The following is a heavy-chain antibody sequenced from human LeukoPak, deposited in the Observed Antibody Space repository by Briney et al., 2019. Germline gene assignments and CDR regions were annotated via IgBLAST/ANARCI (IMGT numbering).Heavy chain of an antibody. V-gene: IGHV4-4*02. CDR3: ASRPGYCSSTSCSGFDP. CDR2: IYHSGST. J-gene: IGHJ5*02. Sequence: PSGTLSLTCAVSGGSINSNNWWSWVRQPPGKGLEWIGEIYHSGSTNYNPSLKSRVTISVDTSKNQFSLKLSSVTAADTAVYYCASRPGYCSSTSCSGFDPWGQGTLVTVSS. D-gene: IGHD2-2*01. CDR1: GGSINSNNW.